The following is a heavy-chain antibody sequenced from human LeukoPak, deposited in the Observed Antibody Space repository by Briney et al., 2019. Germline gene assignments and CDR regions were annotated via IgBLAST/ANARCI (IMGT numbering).Heavy chain of an antibody. CDR3: ASSTKGGYDSGWFDP. V-gene: IGHV4-59*01. CDR2: IYYSDST. Sequence: SETLSLTCTVSGGSISSYYWSWIRQPPGKGLEWIGYIYYSDSTSYNPSLKSRVTISLDTSKNQFSLKLSSVTAADTAVYYCASSTKGGYDSGWFDPWGQGTLVTVSS. D-gene: IGHD5-12*01. CDR1: GGSISSYY. J-gene: IGHJ5*02.